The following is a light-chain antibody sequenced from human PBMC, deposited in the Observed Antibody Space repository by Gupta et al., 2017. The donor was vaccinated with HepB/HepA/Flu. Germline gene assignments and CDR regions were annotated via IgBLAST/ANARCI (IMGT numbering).Light chain of an antibody. Sequence: LVLTLSPSASASLGASVKLTCTLSNGHTNYAIAWHQQQAKNGPRYLMKVNSDGRHSKGDGIPDRFSGSSSGAERYLTISSLQSEDEADYYCQTWDTGIPHVVFGGGTNLTVL. CDR3: QTWDTGIPHVV. V-gene: IGLV4-69*01. J-gene: IGLJ2*01. CDR1: NGHTNYA. CDR2: VNSDGRH.